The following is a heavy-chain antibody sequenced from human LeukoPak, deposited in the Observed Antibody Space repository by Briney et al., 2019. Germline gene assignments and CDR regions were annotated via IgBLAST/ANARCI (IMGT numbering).Heavy chain of an antibody. CDR2: IYYSGNT. V-gene: IGHV4-39*01. CDR3: ARRNRWELLDF. J-gene: IGHJ4*02. Sequence: PSETLSLTCTVSGGSISSSSYFWGWIRQPPGTGLEWIGSIYYSGNTYYNPSLKSRVTISLNTSKNQFSLKLSSVTAADTAVYYCARRNRWELLDFWGQGTLVTVSS. CDR1: GGSISSSSYF. D-gene: IGHD1-26*01.